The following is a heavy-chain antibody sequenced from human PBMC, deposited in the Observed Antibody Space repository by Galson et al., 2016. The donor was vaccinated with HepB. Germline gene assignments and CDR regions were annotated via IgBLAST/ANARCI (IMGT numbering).Heavy chain of an antibody. V-gene: IGHV1-69*13. J-gene: IGHJ4*02. D-gene: IGHD4-17*01. CDR3: ARRTTVTKGFDY. Sequence: SVKVSCKASGGTFSNYAINWVRQAPGQGPEWMGGIIPIFGRTNYAQKFQGRVTFTADESTSTAYMDLSSLRSEDTAVYYCARRTTVTKGFDYWGQGALVTVSS. CDR2: IIPIFGRT. CDR1: GGTFSNYA.